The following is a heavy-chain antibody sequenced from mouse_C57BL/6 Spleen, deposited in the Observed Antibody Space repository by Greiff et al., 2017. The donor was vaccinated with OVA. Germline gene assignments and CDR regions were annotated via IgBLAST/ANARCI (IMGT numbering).Heavy chain of an antibody. CDR3: TTGYGNYPWFAY. Sequence: VQLQQSGAELVRPGASVKLSCTASGFNIKDYYMHWVKQRPEQGLGWIGRIDPEDGDTEYAPKFQGKATMTADTSSNTAYLQLSSLTSEDTAVYYCTTGYGNYPWFAYWGQGTLVTVSA. CDR1: GFNIKDYY. D-gene: IGHD2-1*01. J-gene: IGHJ3*01. V-gene: IGHV14-1*01. CDR2: IDPEDGDT.